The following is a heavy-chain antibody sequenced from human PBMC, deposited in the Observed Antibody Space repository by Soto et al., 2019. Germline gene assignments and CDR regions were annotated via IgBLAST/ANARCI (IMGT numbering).Heavy chain of an antibody. CDR2: IYPGDSDT. CDR1: GYSFTSYW. D-gene: IGHD2-15*01. CDR3: ARYGSSGGIYYFYYGMDV. V-gene: IGHV5-51*01. Sequence: PGESLKISCKGSGYSFTSYWIGWVRQVPGKGLEWMGIIYPGDSDTRYSPSFQGQVTISADKSISTAYLQWSSLKASDTAMYYCARYGSSGGIYYFYYGMDVWGQGTTLTVSS. J-gene: IGHJ6*02.